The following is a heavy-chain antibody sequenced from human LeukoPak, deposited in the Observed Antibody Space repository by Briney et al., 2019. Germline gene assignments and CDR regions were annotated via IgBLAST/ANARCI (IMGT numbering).Heavy chain of an antibody. CDR1: GFAFSDYY. Sequence: GGSLRLSSAASGFAFSDYYMSWIRQAPGKGLEWVSYISASGSTMYYGDSVKGRFTISRDNAKNSLYLQMNSLRAEDTAVYYCASGDWFYFDYWGQGTLVTVSS. V-gene: IGHV3-11*04. CDR2: ISASGSTM. CDR3: ASGDWFYFDY. D-gene: IGHD3/OR15-3a*01. J-gene: IGHJ4*02.